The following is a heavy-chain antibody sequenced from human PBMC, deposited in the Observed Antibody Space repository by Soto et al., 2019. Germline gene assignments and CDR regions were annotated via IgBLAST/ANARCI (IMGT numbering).Heavy chain of an antibody. Sequence: LRLSCAASGFTFDDYAMHWVRQAPGKGLEWVSGISWNSGSIGYADSVKGRFTISRDNAKNSLYLQMNSLRAEDTALYYCAKGFGYSSGWYYFDYWGQGTLVTVSS. D-gene: IGHD6-19*01. CDR3: AKGFGYSSGWYYFDY. J-gene: IGHJ4*02. V-gene: IGHV3-9*01. CDR1: GFTFDDYA. CDR2: ISWNSGSI.